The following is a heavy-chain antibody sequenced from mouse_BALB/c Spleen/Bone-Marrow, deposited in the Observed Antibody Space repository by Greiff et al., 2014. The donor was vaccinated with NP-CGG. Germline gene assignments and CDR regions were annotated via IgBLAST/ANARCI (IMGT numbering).Heavy chain of an antibody. J-gene: IGHJ2*01. Sequence: VQLQQSGAELARPGASVKLSCKASGYTFTSYWMQWVKQRPGQGLEWIGAIYPGDGDTRYTQKFKGKATLTADKSSSTAYMQLSSLASEDSAVYYCARDERYFDYWGQGTTLTVSS. CDR2: IYPGDGDT. CDR1: GYTFTSYW. V-gene: IGHV1-87*01. CDR3: ARDERYFDY.